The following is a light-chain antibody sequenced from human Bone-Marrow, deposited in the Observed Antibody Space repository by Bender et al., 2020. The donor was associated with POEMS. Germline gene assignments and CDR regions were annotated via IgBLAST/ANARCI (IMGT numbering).Light chain of an antibody. V-gene: IGLV3-1*01. CDR2: QDN. CDR1: KLGEKY. J-gene: IGLJ3*02. Sequence: SYELTQPPSVSVSPGQTASITCSGDKLGEKYASWYQQRPGQSPVMIIYQDNERPSGVPDRFSGSKSGTSASLAISALQSEDEGDYYCATWHDSLNGWVFGGGTKLAVL. CDR3: ATWHDSLNGWV.